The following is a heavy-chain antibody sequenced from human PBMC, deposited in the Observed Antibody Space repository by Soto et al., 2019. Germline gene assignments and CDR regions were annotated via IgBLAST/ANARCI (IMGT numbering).Heavy chain of an antibody. D-gene: IGHD2-15*01. CDR1: GYSFTGYY. CDR2: INPNSGGT. Sequence: ASVKVSCKAIGYSFTGYYMHCVRQAPGQGLEWMGWINPNSGGTNYAQKFQGWVTMTRDTSISTAYMELSRLRSDDTAVYYCAKLAGYCSGNSCHGDYAMDVWGQGTTVTVSS. CDR3: AKLAGYCSGNSCHGDYAMDV. J-gene: IGHJ6*02. V-gene: IGHV1-2*04.